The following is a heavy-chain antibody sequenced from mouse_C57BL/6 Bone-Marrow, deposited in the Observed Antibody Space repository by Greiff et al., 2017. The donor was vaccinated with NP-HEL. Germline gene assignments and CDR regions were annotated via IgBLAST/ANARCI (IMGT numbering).Heavy chain of an antibody. V-gene: IGHV5-6*01. D-gene: IGHD1-1*01. J-gene: IGHJ4*01. CDR3: ARQGIYYYGFYAMDY. CDR2: ISSGGSYT. Sequence: EVNVVESGGDLVKPGGSLKLSCAASGFTFSSYGMSWVRQTPDKRLEWVATISSGGSYTYYPDSVKGRFTISRDNAKNTLYLQMSSLKSEDTAMYYCARQGIYYYGFYAMDYWGQGTSVTVSS. CDR1: GFTFSSYG.